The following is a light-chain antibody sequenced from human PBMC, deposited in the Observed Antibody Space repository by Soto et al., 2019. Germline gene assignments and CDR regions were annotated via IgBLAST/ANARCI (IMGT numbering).Light chain of an antibody. CDR2: AAS. V-gene: IGKV1-39*01. Sequence: DIQMTQSPSSLSASVGDRVTITCRASQSISSYLNWYQQKPGKAPKLLIYAASSLQSGVPSRFSGSGSGTDVTLTISSLQPEDFVTYYCQQRYSTPRTFGQGNKVEIK. CDR3: QQRYSTPRT. CDR1: QSISSY. J-gene: IGKJ1*01.